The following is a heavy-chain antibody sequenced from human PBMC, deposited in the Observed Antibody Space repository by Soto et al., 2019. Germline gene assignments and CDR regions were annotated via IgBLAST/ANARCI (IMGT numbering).Heavy chain of an antibody. V-gene: IGHV3-21*06. CDR2: ISSTTNYI. CDR3: ARESEDLTSNFDY. Sequence: GGSLRLSCAASGFTFTRYSMNWVRQAPGKGLEWVSSISSTTNYIYYGDSMKGRFTISRDNAKNSLYMEMNSLRAEDTAVYYCARESEDLTSNFDYWGQGTLVTVSS. J-gene: IGHJ4*02. CDR1: GFTFTRYS.